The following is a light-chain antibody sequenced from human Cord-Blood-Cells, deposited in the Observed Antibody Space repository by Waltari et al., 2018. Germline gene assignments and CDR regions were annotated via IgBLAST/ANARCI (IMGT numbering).Light chain of an antibody. CDR3: SSYTSSSTLV. CDR1: SSDVGGYNY. J-gene: IGLJ3*02. CDR2: DVS. Sequence: QSALTQPASVSGSPGQSITISCTGTSSDVGGYNYVSWYQQNPGKAPKLMIYDVSNRPSWVSNRFSGSKSGNTASMTNSGLQAEDEADYYCSSYTSSSTLVFGGVTKLTVL. V-gene: IGLV2-14*01.